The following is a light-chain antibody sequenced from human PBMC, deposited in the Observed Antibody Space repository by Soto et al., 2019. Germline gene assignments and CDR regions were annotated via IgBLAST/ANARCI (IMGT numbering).Light chain of an antibody. J-gene: IGLJ1*01. Sequence: QSALTQPPSASGTPGQRVAFSCSGSSSNIGANSVNWYQHLPGTAPKLLMYSHSQRPSGVPDRFSGSKSGTSASLAISGLQSDDEGDYYCAAWDDTLNAYVFGTGTKVTVL. CDR3: AAWDDTLNAYV. V-gene: IGLV1-44*01. CDR1: SSNIGANS. CDR2: SHS.